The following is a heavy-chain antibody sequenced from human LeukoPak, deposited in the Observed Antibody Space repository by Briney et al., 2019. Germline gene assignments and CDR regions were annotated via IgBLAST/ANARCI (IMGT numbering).Heavy chain of an antibody. CDR3: APGGLWFGPQPDHAEYFQH. D-gene: IGHD3-10*01. CDR2: IGTAGDT. CDR1: GFTFSSYD. V-gene: IGHV3-13*01. Sequence: PGGSLRLSCAASGFTFSSYDMHWVRQATGKGLEWVSAIGTAGDTYYPGSVKGRFTISRENAKNSLYLQMNSLRAEDTAVYYCAPGGLWFGPQPDHAEYFQHWGQGILVTVSS. J-gene: IGHJ1*01.